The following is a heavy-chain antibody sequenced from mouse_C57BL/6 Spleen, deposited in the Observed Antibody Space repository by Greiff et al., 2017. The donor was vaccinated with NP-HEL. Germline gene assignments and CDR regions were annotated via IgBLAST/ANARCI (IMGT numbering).Heavy chain of an antibody. Sequence: DVQLVESGEGLVKPGGSLKLSCAASGFTFSSYAMSWVRQTPEKRLEWVAYISSGGDYIYYADTVKGRFTSSRDNARNTLYLQMSSLKSEDTAMYYCTSGGSSLFAYWGQGTLVTVSA. V-gene: IGHV5-9-1*02. D-gene: IGHD1-1*01. CDR1: GFTFSSYA. CDR2: ISSGGDYI. CDR3: TSGGSSLFAY. J-gene: IGHJ3*01.